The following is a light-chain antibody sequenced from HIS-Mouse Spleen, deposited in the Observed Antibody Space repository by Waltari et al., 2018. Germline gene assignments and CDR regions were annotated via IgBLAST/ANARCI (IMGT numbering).Light chain of an antibody. CDR2: RNN. CDR3: AAWDDSLSGPWV. V-gene: IGLV1-47*01. Sequence: QSVLTQPPSASGTPGQRVTSSCSGSSSNIGSNYVSWYQQLPGTAPKLLIYRNNPRPSGVPDRFSGSKSGTSASLAISGLRSEDEADYYCAAWDDSLSGPWVFGGGTKLTVL. CDR1: SSNIGSNY. J-gene: IGLJ3*02.